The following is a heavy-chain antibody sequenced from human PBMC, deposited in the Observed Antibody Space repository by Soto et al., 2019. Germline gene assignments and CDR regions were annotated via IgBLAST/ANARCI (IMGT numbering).Heavy chain of an antibody. CDR3: TTGYSSGWYGFDY. Sequence: SVKVSCKASGGSFSTYGSNWVRLAPGQGLEWMGVIIPTVGETNYAQKFLGRVTITRDTSTGTLYMELNSLKTEDTAVYYCTTGYSSGWYGFDYWGQGTLVTVSS. V-gene: IGHV1-69*10. CDR1: GGSFSTYG. D-gene: IGHD6-19*01. J-gene: IGHJ4*02. CDR2: IIPTVGET.